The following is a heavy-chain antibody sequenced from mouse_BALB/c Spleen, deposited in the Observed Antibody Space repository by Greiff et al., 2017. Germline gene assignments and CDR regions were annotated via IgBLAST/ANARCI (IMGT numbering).Heavy chain of an antibody. J-gene: IGHJ2*01. V-gene: IGHV1-7*01. D-gene: IGHD1-2*01. CDR1: GYTFTSYW. Sequence: VQLQESGAELAKPGASVKMSCKASGYTFTSYWMHWVKQRPGQGLEWIGYINPSTGYTEYNQKFKDKATLTADKSSSTAYMQLSSLTSEDSAVYYCASLHYPDYFDYWGQGTTLTVSS. CDR3: ASLHYPDYFDY. CDR2: INPSTGYT.